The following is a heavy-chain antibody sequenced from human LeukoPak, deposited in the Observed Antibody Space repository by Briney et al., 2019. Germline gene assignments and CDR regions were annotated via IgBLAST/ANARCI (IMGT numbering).Heavy chain of an antibody. D-gene: IGHD1-26*01. J-gene: IGHJ4*02. V-gene: IGHV3-48*01. CDR2: INFKSEDI. CDR1: GFTFSSHN. CDR3: ARVIERAHSGSYFGYFDY. Sequence: PGGSLRLSCAASGFTFSSHNMNWVRQAPGKGLEWISFINFKSEDIRYADSVEGRFIISRDNARKSLYLHMNSLRAEDTAVYYCARVIERAHSGSYFGYFDYWGQGTLVTVSS.